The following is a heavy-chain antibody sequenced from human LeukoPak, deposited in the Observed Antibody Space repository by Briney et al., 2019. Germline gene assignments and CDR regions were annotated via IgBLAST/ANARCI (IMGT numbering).Heavy chain of an antibody. CDR2: ISSSGSA. V-gene: IGHV4-4*02. CDR1: GGSISSSNW. CDR3: AREWSGFDF. D-gene: IGHD2-15*01. J-gene: IGHJ3*01. Sequence: SETLSLTCAVSGGSISSSNWWSWVRQPPGKGLEWIAHISSSGSAIYNPSLKSRVSMAVDTSKNQFSLRMTSVTAADTAVYYCAREWSGFDFWGQGTMVTVSS.